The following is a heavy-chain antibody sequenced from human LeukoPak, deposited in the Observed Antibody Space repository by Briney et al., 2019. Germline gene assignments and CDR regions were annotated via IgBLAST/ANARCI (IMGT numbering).Heavy chain of an antibody. Sequence: GGSLRLSCAASGFTFDDYAMHWVRQAPGKGLEWVSGISWNSGSIGYADSVKGRFTISRDNAKNSLYLQMNSLRAEDTALYYCAKATGVTPNYFDYWGQGTLVTVSS. CDR2: ISWNSGSI. J-gene: IGHJ4*02. CDR1: GFTFDDYA. CDR3: AKATGVTPNYFDY. V-gene: IGHV3-9*01. D-gene: IGHD4-23*01.